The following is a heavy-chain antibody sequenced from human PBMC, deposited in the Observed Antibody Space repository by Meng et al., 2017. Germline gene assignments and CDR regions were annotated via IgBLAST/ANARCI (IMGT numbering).Heavy chain of an antibody. D-gene: IGHD3-10*01. CDR3: AGGLMVNDY. CDR1: GFTFSSYG. Sequence: VQVGESGGGVVQPGRSLRRSWAASGFTFSSYGMHWVRQAPGKGLEWVAVIWYDGSNKYYADSVKGRFTISRDNSKNTLYLQMNSLRAEDTAVYYCAGGLMVNDYWGQGTLVTVSS. J-gene: IGHJ4*02. V-gene: IGHV3-33*01. CDR2: IWYDGSNK.